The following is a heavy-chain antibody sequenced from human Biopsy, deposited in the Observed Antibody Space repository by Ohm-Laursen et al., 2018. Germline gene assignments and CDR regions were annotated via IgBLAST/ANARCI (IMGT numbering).Heavy chain of an antibody. D-gene: IGHD5-24*01. CDR1: GGSIKSYY. CDR2: IYYTGHT. Sequence: VTLSLTCTVSGGSIKSYYWNWIRQSPGKGLEWIGFIYYTGHTNYNPSLKSRATISVDTSKNQFSLKVISVTAADTAVYYCARDFRAGSGFLRSNNHYCGMDVWGPGTRVTVSS. CDR3: ARDFRAGSGFLRSNNHYCGMDV. V-gene: IGHV4-59*01. J-gene: IGHJ6*02.